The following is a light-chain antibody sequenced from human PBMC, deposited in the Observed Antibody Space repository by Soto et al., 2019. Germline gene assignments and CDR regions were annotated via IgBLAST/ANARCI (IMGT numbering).Light chain of an antibody. CDR1: RSLYSISDNKNY. Sequence: DIVMTQSPDSLAVSLGERVTINCNSSRSLYSISDNKNYLAWHQQKPGQPPRLLIYWASTLDSWVPDRFSGSGSGTDFTLTIDSLQAEDVAVYYYHQYYNYVYSFGQGTKLELK. J-gene: IGKJ2*03. V-gene: IGKV4-1*01. CDR2: WAS. CDR3: HQYYNYVYS.